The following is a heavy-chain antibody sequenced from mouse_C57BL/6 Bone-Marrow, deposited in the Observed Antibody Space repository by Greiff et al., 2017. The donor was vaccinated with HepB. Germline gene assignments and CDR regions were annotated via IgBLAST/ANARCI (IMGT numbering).Heavy chain of an antibody. V-gene: IGHV1-53*01. Sequence: QVQLQQPGTELVKPGASVKLSCKASGYTFTSYWMHWVKQRPGQGLEWIGNINPSNGGTNYNEKFKSKATLTVDKSSSTAYMQLSSLTSEDSAVYYCARSGLYYGNYGRYFDVWGTGTTVTVSS. D-gene: IGHD2-1*01. CDR2: INPSNGGT. CDR1: GYTFTSYW. CDR3: ARSGLYYGNYGRYFDV. J-gene: IGHJ1*03.